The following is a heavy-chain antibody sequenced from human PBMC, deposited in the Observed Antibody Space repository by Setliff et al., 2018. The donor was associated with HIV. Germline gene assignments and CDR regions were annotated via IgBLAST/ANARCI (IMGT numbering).Heavy chain of an antibody. D-gene: IGHD3-10*01. CDR1: GASISSSNSY. CDR3: ATYADRESNRFDP. J-gene: IGHJ5*02. V-gene: IGHV4-39*02. Sequence: SETLSLTCTVYGASISSSNSYWGWIRQPPGKRLEWLASIYSSGSPSYNPSLSSRLTISVDTSKNHVSLRLSSVTAADTGVYYCATYADRESNRFDPWGQGILVTVSS. CDR2: IYSSGSP.